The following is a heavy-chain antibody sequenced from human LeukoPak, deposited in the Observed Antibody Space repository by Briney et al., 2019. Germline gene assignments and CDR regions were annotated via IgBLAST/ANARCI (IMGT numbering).Heavy chain of an antibody. V-gene: IGHV1-8*01. CDR3: ARPGDSSSWWAYDY. J-gene: IGHJ4*02. D-gene: IGHD6-13*01. CDR2: MNPNSGNT. CDR1: GYTFTSYD. Sequence: ASVKVSCKASGYTFTSYDINWVRQATGQGLEWMGWMNPNSGNTGYAQKFQGRVTMTRNTSISTAYMELSSLRSEDTAVYYCARPGDSSSWWAYDYWGQGTLVTVSS.